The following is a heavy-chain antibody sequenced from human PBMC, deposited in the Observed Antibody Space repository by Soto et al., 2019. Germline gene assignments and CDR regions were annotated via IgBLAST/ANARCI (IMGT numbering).Heavy chain of an antibody. CDR1: GYTFTSYG. V-gene: IGHV1-18*01. J-gene: IGHJ6*02. D-gene: IGHD3-3*01. Sequence: ASVKVSCKASGYTFTSYGISWVRQAPGQGLEWMGWISAYNGNTNYAQKLQGRVTMTTDTSTSTAYMELRSLRSDDTAVYYCAKDRLATGYYDFWSGYYTEHYYYYGMDVWGQGTTVTVSS. CDR3: AKDRLATGYYDFWSGYYTEHYYYYGMDV. CDR2: ISAYNGNT.